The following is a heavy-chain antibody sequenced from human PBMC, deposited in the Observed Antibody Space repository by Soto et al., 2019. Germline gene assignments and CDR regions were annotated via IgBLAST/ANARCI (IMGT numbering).Heavy chain of an antibody. D-gene: IGHD3-22*01. CDR2: IYYSGST. Sequence: SETLSLTCTVSGGSISSYYWSWIRQPPGRGLEWIGYIYYSGSTNYNPSLKSRVTISVDTSKNQFSLKLSSVTAADTAVYYCAREFRIYYDSSGYYQGSNYYYYYGMDVWGQGTTVTVSS. V-gene: IGHV4-59*01. J-gene: IGHJ6*02. CDR3: AREFRIYYDSSGYYQGSNYYYYYGMDV. CDR1: GGSISSYY.